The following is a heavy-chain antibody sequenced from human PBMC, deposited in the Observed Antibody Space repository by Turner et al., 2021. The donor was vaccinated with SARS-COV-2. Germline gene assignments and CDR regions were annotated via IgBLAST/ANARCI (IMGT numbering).Heavy chain of an antibody. J-gene: IGHJ4*02. V-gene: IGHV1-2*02. CDR1: GYTFTGYY. CDR3: ARSIVVVPAAISY. CDR2: INPNSGGT. Sequence: QVQLVQSGAEVKKPGASVKVSCQASGYTFTGYYMHWVRQAPGQGLEWMGWINPNSGGTNYAQKLQGRVTMTRDMSISTAYMELSRLRSDDTAVYYCARSIVVVPAAISYWGQGTLVTVSS. D-gene: IGHD2-2*02.